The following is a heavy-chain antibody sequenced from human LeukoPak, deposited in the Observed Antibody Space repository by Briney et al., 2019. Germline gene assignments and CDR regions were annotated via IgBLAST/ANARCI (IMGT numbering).Heavy chain of an antibody. CDR1: GFTFSSYS. CDR2: ISSSSSYI. D-gene: IGHD6-13*01. J-gene: IGHJ6*03. Sequence: GGSLRLSSAASGFTFSSYSMNWVRQAPGKGLEWVSSISSSSSYIYYADSVKGRFTISRDNAKNSLYLQMNSLRTEDTAVYYCARDDSPGSWYGWSYYYYYYMDVWGKGTTVTVSS. V-gene: IGHV3-21*01. CDR3: ARDDSPGSWYGWSYYYYYYMDV.